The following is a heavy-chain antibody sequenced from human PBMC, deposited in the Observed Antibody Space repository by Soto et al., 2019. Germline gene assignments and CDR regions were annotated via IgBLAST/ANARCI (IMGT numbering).Heavy chain of an antibody. Sequence: QVQLVQSGAEVKKPGASVKVSCKASGYTFTGYYMHWVRQAPGQGLEWMGWINPNSGGTNYAQKFQGWVTTARDTAISPAYMELSRLSSDDAAVYYCAGGGSLWFGELSAYYYCMDVWGQGTTVTVSS. V-gene: IGHV1-2*04. J-gene: IGHJ6*02. CDR2: INPNSGGT. CDR1: GYTFTGYY. D-gene: IGHD3-10*01. CDR3: AGGGSLWFGELSAYYYCMDV.